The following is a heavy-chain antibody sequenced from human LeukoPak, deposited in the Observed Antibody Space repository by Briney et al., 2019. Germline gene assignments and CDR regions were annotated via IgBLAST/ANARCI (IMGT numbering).Heavy chain of an antibody. V-gene: IGHV4-39*07. CDR1: GGSISSSSYY. J-gene: IGHJ6*03. Sequence: SETLSLTCTVSGGSISSSSYYWGWIRQPPGKGLEWIGEINHSGSTNYNPSLKSRVTISVDTSKNQFSLKLSSVTAADTAVYYCARTPPVRRYYYYMDVWGKGTTVTVSS. CDR2: INHSGST. CDR3: ARTPPVRRYYYYMDV.